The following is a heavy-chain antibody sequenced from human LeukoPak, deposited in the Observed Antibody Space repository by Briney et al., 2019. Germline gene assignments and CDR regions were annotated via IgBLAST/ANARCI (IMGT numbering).Heavy chain of an antibody. V-gene: IGHV4-61*02. J-gene: IGHJ4*02. Sequence: SETLSLTCTVSGGSISSSSYYWGWIRQPAGKGLEWIGRIYISGGTNYNPSLKSRVTMSVDTSKNQFSLKLSSVTAADTAVYYCARDRGTWNDDGFDYWGQGTLVTVSS. CDR3: ARDRGTWNDDGFDY. CDR2: IYISGGT. CDR1: GGSISSSSYY. D-gene: IGHD1-1*01.